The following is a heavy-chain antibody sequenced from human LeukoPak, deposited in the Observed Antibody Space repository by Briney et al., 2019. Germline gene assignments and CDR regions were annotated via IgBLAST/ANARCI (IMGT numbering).Heavy chain of an antibody. CDR3: ARQEPYYYGSGSFDY. V-gene: IGHV4-39*01. Sequence: PSETLSLTCTVSGGSISSSSYYWGWIRQPPGKGPEWIGSIYYSGSTYYNPSLKSRVTISVDTSKNQFSLKLSSVTAADTAVYYCARQEPYYYGSGSFDYWGQGTLVTVSS. CDR2: IYYSGST. CDR1: GGSISSSSYY. J-gene: IGHJ4*02. D-gene: IGHD3-10*01.